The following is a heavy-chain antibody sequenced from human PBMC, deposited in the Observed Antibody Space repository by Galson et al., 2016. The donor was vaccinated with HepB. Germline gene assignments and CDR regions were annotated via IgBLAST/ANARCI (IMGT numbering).Heavy chain of an antibody. CDR1: GFNFSTYA. D-gene: IGHD3-16*01. CDR2: ITGNGATT. V-gene: IGHV3-23*01. CDR3: ARDMGKGRGSYFQYYGLDV. J-gene: IGHJ6*02. Sequence: SLRLSCAASGFNFSTYAMSWVRQAPGKGLEWVSAITGNGATTYYTDSVKGRFTISRDNSKNTLYLQMNSLRAEDTATYYCARDMGKGRGSYFQYYGLDVWGQGTTVAVSS.